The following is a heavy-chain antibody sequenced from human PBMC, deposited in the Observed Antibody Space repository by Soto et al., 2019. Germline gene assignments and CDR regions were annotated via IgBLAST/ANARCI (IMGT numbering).Heavy chain of an antibody. Sequence: PSETLSLTCAVNGGSLSGYYWSWTRQSPGKELEWIGESNHRGSSDYNPSFKSRVTISIDASKNHVTLELTSVTAADTAVYYCARSDNRNSLYGVDVWGQGTAVTISS. D-gene: IGHD1-7*01. CDR1: GGSLSGYY. J-gene: IGHJ6*02. V-gene: IGHV4-34*01. CDR3: ARSDNRNSLYGVDV. CDR2: SNHRGSS.